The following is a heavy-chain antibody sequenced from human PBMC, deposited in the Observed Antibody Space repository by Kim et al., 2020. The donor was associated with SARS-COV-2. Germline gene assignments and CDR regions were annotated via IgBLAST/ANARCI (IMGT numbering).Heavy chain of an antibody. CDR1: GFSFSTFG. V-gene: IGHV3-23*01. CDR2: ITGSGDST. J-gene: IGHJ4*02. CDR3: AKDRPSGGLRNTLDC. D-gene: IGHD3-10*01. Sequence: GGSLRLSCAASGFSFSTFGMTWVRQAPGKGLEWVSVITGSGDSTFYADSVKGRFTISRDNSKNTLYLQMNSLRTEDTAIYYCAKDRPSGGLRNTLDCWGQGTLVTVSS.